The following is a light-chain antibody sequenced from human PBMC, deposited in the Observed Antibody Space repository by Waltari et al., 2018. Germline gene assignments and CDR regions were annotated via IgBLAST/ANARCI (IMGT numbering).Light chain of an antibody. Sequence: QSVLTQPPSVSAAPGQRVTISCSVGSSTIGNNYVSWYRQFPGTAPKLLIYENTERPSGIPGRFSGSKSGTSATLDITGLQAGDEADYYCGTWDSSLSGAVFGGGTHLTVL. CDR2: ENT. V-gene: IGLV1-51*02. CDR3: GTWDSSLSGAV. J-gene: IGLJ7*01. CDR1: SSTIGNNY.